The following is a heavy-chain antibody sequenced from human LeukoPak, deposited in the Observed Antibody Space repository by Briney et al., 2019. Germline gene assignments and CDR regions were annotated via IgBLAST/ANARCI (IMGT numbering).Heavy chain of an antibody. Sequence: GGSLRLSCAASGFTFSSYWMSWVRQAPGKGLEWVANIKQDGSEKYYVDSVKGRFTISRDNAKNSLYLQMNSLRAEDTALYYCARDLRDGSGSYSIGGAFDIWGQGTMVTVSS. J-gene: IGHJ3*02. CDR2: IKQDGSEK. V-gene: IGHV3-7*03. D-gene: IGHD3-10*01. CDR3: ARDLRDGSGSYSIGGAFDI. CDR1: GFTFSSYW.